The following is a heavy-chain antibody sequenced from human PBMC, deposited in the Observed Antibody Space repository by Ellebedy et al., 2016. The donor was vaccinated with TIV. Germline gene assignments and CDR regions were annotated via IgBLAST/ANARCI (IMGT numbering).Heavy chain of an antibody. CDR1: GFTFSSYD. D-gene: IGHD3-16*02. Sequence: GGSLRLSCAASGFTFSSYDMHWVRQATGKGLEWVSAIGTAGDPYYPGSVKGRFTISRENAKNSLYLQMNSLRAGDTAVYYCARDYPLTYDYVWGSYRYENGMDVWGQGTTVTVSS. CDR2: IGTAGDP. J-gene: IGHJ6*02. V-gene: IGHV3-13*05. CDR3: ARDYPLTYDYVWGSYRYENGMDV.